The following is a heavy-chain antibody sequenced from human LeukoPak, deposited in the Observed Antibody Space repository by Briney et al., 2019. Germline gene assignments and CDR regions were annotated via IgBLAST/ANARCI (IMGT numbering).Heavy chain of an antibody. V-gene: IGHV1-69*13. D-gene: IGHD6-13*01. Sequence: SVKVSCKASGGTFSSYAISWVRQAPGQGLEWMGGIIPIFGTANYAQKFQGRVTITADEFTSTAYMELSSLRSEDTAVYYCARAVVVFLSWYYFDYWGQGTLVTVSS. CDR1: GGTFSSYA. CDR3: ARAVVVFLSWYYFDY. CDR2: IIPIFGTA. J-gene: IGHJ4*02.